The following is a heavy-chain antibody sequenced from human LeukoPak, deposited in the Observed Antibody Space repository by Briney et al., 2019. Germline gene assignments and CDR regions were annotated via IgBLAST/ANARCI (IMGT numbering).Heavy chain of an antibody. D-gene: IGHD2-2*01. CDR3: ARGRGSYCSSTSCYYYYYMDV. Sequence: GASVKVSCKASGYTFTSYGISWVRQAPGQGLEWMGWISAYNGSTNYAQKLQGRVTMTTDTSTSTAYMELRSLRSDDTAVYYCARGRGSYCSSTSCYYYYYMDVWGKGTTVTVSS. V-gene: IGHV1-18*01. J-gene: IGHJ6*03. CDR2: ISAYNGST. CDR1: GYTFTSYG.